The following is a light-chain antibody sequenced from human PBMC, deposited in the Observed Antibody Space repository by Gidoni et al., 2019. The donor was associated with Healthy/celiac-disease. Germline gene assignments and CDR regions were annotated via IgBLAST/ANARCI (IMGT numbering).Light chain of an antibody. V-gene: IGKV1-9*01. CDR1: QGISSY. CDR2: AAS. Sequence: DIQLTQSPSFLSASVGDRVTITCRASQGISSYLAWYQQKPGKAPKVLIYAASTLQSGVPSRFSGSGSGTEFTLTISSLQPEDFATYYCQQLNSYLFXPXTKVDI. J-gene: IGKJ3*01. CDR3: QQLNSYL.